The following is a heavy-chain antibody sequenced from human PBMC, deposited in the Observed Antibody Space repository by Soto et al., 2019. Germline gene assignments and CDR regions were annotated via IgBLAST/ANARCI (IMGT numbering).Heavy chain of an antibody. CDR1: GGSVSSGSYY. CDR2: IYYSGST. Sequence: QVQLQESGPGLVKPSETLSLTCTVSGGSVSSGSYYWSWIRQPPGKGLEWIGYIYYSGSTNYNPSLKSRVTISVDTSKNQFSLKLSSVTAADTAVYYCAGDLGSGYSYGYGMDVWGQGTTVTVSS. V-gene: IGHV4-61*01. CDR3: AGDLGSGYSYGYGMDV. D-gene: IGHD5-18*01. J-gene: IGHJ6*02.